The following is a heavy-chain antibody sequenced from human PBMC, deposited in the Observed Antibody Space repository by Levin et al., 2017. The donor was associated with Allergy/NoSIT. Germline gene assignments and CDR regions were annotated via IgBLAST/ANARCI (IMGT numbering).Heavy chain of an antibody. V-gene: IGHV3-23*01. Sequence: GGSLRLSCAASGFTFSSYGMSWVRQAPGKGLEWVSAITGNSGGTYYADSVKGRFTISRDNSKNTLYLQMNNLRDEDTAIYYCAQSSGYYGPEWGQGTLVTVS. CDR3: AQSSGYYGPE. J-gene: IGHJ4*02. D-gene: IGHD6-19*01. CDR1: GFTFSSYG. CDR2: ITGNSGGT.